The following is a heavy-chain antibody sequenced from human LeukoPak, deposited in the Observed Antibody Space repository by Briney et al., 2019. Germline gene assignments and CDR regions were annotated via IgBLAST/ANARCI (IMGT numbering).Heavy chain of an antibody. CDR2: INPGSGVT. D-gene: IGHD3-10*01. CDR3: ARMGDSGNYGFDI. Sequence: ASVKVSCKASGYTFTKYGITWVRQAPGQGLEWMAWINPGSGVTQYAQKFQGWVTMTRDTSISTAYMELSRLTPDDTAVYYCARMGDSGNYGFDIWGQGTMVTVSS. CDR1: GYTFTKYG. J-gene: IGHJ3*02. V-gene: IGHV1-2*04.